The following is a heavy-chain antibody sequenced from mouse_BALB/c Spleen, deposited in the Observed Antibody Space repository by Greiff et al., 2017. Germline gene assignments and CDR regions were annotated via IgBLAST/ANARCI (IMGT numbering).Heavy chain of an antibody. CDR1: GYTFTSYW. CDR3: AREGRGQAY. V-gene: IGHV1S81*02. CDR2: INPSNGRT. D-gene: IGHD3-3*01. J-gene: IGHJ3*01. Sequence: VQLQQPGAELVKPGASVKLSCKASGYTFTSYWMHWVKQRPGQGLEWIGEINPSNGRTNYNEKFKSKATLTVDKSSSTAYMQLSSLTSEDSAVYYCAREGRGQAYWGQGTLVTVSA.